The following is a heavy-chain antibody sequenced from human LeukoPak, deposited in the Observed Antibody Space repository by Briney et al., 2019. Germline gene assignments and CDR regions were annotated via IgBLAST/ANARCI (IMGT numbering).Heavy chain of an antibody. J-gene: IGHJ4*02. CDR3: ARDDIWFGELAQYFDY. CDR2: IKRDGSEK. D-gene: IGHD3-10*01. Sequence: GGSLRLSCAASGFTFSTYWMSWVRQAPGKGLEWVANIKRDGSEKYYVDSVKGRFTISRDNAENSLYLQMNSLRAEDTAGYYCARDDIWFGELAQYFDYWGQGTLVTVSS. CDR1: GFTFSTYW. V-gene: IGHV3-7*01.